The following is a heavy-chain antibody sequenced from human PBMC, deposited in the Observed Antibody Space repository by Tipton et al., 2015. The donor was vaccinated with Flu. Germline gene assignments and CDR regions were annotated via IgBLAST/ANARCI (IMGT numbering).Heavy chain of an antibody. D-gene: IGHD4-17*01. Sequence: TLSLTCSVSGDSIGSDYYWGWIRQPPERGLEWIGNIHKTGIIYFNASFTGRVSISVDTSKNQFSLKLSSVTAADTAVYYCARDYGATDYWGQGTLVTVSS. CDR2: IHKTGII. CDR1: GDSIGSDYY. CDR3: ARDYGATDY. V-gene: IGHV4-38-2*02. J-gene: IGHJ4*02.